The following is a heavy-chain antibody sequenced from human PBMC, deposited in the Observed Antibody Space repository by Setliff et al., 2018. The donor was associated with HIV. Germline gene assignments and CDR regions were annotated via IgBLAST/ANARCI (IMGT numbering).Heavy chain of an antibody. Sequence: GESLRLSCAASGFTFSSYSMNWVRQAPGKGLEWVSSISSSSSYIYYADSVKGRFTISRDNAKNSLYLQMNSLRAEDTAVYYCVRGTVGATFLHNDYWGQGTLVTVSS. CDR3: VRGTVGATFLHNDY. D-gene: IGHD1-26*01. V-gene: IGHV3-21*01. CDR1: GFTFSSYS. CDR2: ISSSSSYI. J-gene: IGHJ4*02.